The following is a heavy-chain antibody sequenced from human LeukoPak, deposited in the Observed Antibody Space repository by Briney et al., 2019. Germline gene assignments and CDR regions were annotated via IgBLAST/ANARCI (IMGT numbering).Heavy chain of an antibody. CDR3: ARERIASAGEGYYYYGMDV. CDR1: RFTFSAYG. J-gene: IGHJ6*02. CDR2: IWYDGRNK. V-gene: IGHV3-33*01. D-gene: IGHD6-13*01. Sequence: GRSLRLSCAASRFTFSAYGVHWVRQAPGKGLEWVAVIWYDGRNKYYADSVKGRFTISRDNSKNTLYLQMNSLRAEDTAVYFCARERIASAGEGYYYYGMDVWGQGTTVTVSS.